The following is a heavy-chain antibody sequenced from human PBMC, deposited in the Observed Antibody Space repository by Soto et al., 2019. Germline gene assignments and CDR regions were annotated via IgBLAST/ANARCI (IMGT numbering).Heavy chain of an antibody. D-gene: IGHD2-2*01. CDR3: VRASMPKAHFDS. CDR1: GGSIRGYY. Sequence: QMQLQESGPGRVKPSETLSLTCTVSGGSIRGYYWSWIRQSAGMRLEWIGRMHTSGSTNYNPSLRSRVTISVDMSKNQISLTLTSVTAADTALYYCVRASMPKAHFDSWGQGTLVTVSS. J-gene: IGHJ4*02. V-gene: IGHV4-4*07. CDR2: MHTSGST.